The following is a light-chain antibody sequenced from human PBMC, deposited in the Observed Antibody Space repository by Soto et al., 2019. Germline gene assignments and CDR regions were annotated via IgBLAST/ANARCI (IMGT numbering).Light chain of an antibody. CDR2: RNN. V-gene: IGLV1-47*01. Sequence: QSALTQPPSASGTPGQRVTISCSGSSSNIESNFVYWYQQFPGTAPRLLIYRNNQRPSGVPDRFSGSKSGTSASLAISALRSEDEADYYCTVWDDSLRGRVFGGGTKVTVL. CDR1: SSNIESNF. CDR3: TVWDDSLRGRV. J-gene: IGLJ2*01.